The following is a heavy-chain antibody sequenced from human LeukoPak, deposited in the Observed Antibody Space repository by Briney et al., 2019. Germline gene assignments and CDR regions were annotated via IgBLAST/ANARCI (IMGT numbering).Heavy chain of an antibody. V-gene: IGHV3-11*04. CDR1: GFTFSDYY. CDR3: ARNYGSGSYYNAIDY. D-gene: IGHD3-10*01. J-gene: IGHJ4*02. Sequence: PGGSLRLSCAASGFTFSDYYMSWIRQAPGKGLEWVSYISSSGSTIYYADSVKGRFTISRDNSKNTLYLQMNSLRAEDTAVYYCARNYGSGSYYNAIDYWGQGTLVTVSS. CDR2: ISSSGSTI.